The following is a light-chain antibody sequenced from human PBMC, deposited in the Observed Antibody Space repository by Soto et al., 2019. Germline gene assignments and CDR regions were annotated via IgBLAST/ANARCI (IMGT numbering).Light chain of an antibody. CDR2: AAS. V-gene: IGKV1-9*01. J-gene: IGKJ4*01. CDR3: QQVNSYLDT. Sequence: DIQLTQSPSSLSASVGDRFTITCRASQGISSYLAWYQQKPGKAPKLLIYAASTLQSGVPSRFSGSGSGTDFTLTISSLQPEDFATYYCQQVNSYLDTFGGGTKVDIK. CDR1: QGISSY.